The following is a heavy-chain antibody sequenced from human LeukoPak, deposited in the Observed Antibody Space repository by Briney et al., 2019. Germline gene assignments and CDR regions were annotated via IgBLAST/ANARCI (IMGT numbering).Heavy chain of an antibody. J-gene: IGHJ4*02. CDR1: GGTFISYA. CDR2: IIPIFGTA. CDR3: ARGPGWLLRTFLGY. Sequence: GASVKVSCKASGGTFISYAISWVRQAPGQGLEWMGGIIPIFGTANYAQKFQGRVTITADESTSTAYMELSSLRSEDTAVYYCARGPGWLLRTFLGYWGQGTLVTVSS. V-gene: IGHV1-69*13. D-gene: IGHD3-22*01.